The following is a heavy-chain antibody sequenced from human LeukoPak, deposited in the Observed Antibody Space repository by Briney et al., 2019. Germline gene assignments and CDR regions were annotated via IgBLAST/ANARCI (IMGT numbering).Heavy chain of an antibody. Sequence: LETLSLTCGVYGGSFSAYYWSWIRQPPGKGLEWIGEISHRGSTNYNPSLKSRVTISLDTSKNQFSLKLSSVTAADTAVYYCATYRGRDYYWGLDYWDQGTLVTVSS. J-gene: IGHJ4*02. CDR2: ISHRGST. V-gene: IGHV4-34*01. CDR3: ATYRGRDYYWGLDY. D-gene: IGHD3-22*01. CDR1: GGSFSAYY.